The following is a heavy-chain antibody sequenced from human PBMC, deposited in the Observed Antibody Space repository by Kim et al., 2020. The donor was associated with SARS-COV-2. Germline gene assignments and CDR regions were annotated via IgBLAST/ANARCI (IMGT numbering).Heavy chain of an antibody. CDR2: ISYDGSNK. CDR3: ARAPWSRLRGLTYSYYGMDV. J-gene: IGHJ6*02. V-gene: IGHV3-30-3*01. Sequence: GGSLRLSCAASGFTFSSCAIHWVRQAPGKGLEWVAGISYDGSNKNYADSVKGRFTISRDNSKNTLYLQMNSLRAEDTALYYCARAPWSRLRGLTYSYYGMDVWGQGTTVTVSS. D-gene: IGHD3-10*01. CDR1: GFTFSSCA.